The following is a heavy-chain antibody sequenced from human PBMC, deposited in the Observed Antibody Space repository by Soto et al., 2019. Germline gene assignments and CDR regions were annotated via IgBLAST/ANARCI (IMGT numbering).Heavy chain of an antibody. CDR2: INHSGST. CDR1: GGSFSGYY. Sequence: QVQLQQWGAGLLKPSETLSLTCAVYGGSFSGYYWSWIRQPPGKGLEWIGEINHSGSTNYNPSLKXPXTXXVGPSKNQFSLKLSSAAAADWAVYYCARSWGVRDIWGQGTMVAVSS. V-gene: IGHV4-34*01. CDR3: ARSWGVRDI. J-gene: IGHJ3*02. D-gene: IGHD3-10*02.